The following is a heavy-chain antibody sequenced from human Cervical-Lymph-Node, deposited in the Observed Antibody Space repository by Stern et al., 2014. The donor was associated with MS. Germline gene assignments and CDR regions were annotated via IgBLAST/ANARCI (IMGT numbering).Heavy chain of an antibody. J-gene: IGHJ4*02. Sequence: VQLVQSGAEVKKPGESLKISCKGSGYTFSNSWIGWVRQMPGRGLEWMGIIYPGDSDTRYSPSFQGQITISADKSIITAYLQWNSLKASDTAIFYCARGSAGAGAFFDYWGQGTLVAVSS. D-gene: IGHD2-8*02. CDR3: ARGSAGAGAFFDY. V-gene: IGHV5-51*01. CDR1: GYTFSNSW. CDR2: IYPGDSDT.